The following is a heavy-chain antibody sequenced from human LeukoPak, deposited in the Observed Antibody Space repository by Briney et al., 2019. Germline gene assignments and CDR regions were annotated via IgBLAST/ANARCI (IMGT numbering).Heavy chain of an antibody. CDR1: GYTFTSYD. CDR3: ARGPNRGGIYDIYANQYGMDV. J-gene: IGHJ6*04. CDR2: MNPNSGNT. V-gene: IGHV1-8*01. D-gene: IGHD3-9*01. Sequence: ASVKVSCKASGYTFTSYDINWVRQATGQGLEWMGWMNPNSGNTGYAQKFQGRVTMTRNTSISTAYMELSSLRSEDTAVYYCARGPNRGGIYDIYANQYGMDVWGKGTTVTVSS.